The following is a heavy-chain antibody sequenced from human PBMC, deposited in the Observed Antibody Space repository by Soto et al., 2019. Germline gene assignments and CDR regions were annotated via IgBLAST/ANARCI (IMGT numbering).Heavy chain of an antibody. D-gene: IGHD6-19*01. Sequence: SETLSLTCAVYGGSFANYYWNWIRQPPGKGLEWIGEINYSGSTDYNPSLESRVTISVDTSKNQFSLNLSSVTAADTAIYYCARVGRYTSGWYLDYLDYWGQGTVVTVS. V-gene: IGHV4-34*01. CDR1: GGSFANYY. J-gene: IGHJ4*02. CDR2: INYSGST. CDR3: ARVGRYTSGWYLDYLDY.